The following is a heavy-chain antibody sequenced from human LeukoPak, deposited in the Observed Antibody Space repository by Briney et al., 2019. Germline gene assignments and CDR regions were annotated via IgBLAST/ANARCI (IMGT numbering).Heavy chain of an antibody. J-gene: IGHJ4*02. CDR2: IYSGGST. CDR3: ARQYSSGWRGGY. V-gene: IGHV3-66*04. D-gene: IGHD6-19*01. CDR1: GFIFRSYW. Sequence: PGGSLRLSCAASGFIFRSYWMSWVRQAPGKGLEWVSVIYSGGSTYYADSVKGRFTISRDNSKNTLYLQMNSLRAEDTAVYYCARQYSSGWRGGYWGQGTLVTVSS.